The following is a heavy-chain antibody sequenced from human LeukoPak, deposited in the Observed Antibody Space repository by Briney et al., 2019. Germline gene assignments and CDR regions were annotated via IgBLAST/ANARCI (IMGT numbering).Heavy chain of an antibody. Sequence: PGGSLRLSCAASGFTFSSYSMNWVRQAPGKGLEWLSYISRSSTTIYNADSVKGRFTISRDNAKKTLYLQMNSPRAEDTAVYFCAREDYNDSGWYFDLWGRGTLVTVSS. J-gene: IGHJ2*01. CDR1: GFTFSSYS. CDR3: AREDYNDSGWYFDL. CDR2: ISRSSTTI. V-gene: IGHV3-48*01. D-gene: IGHD4-17*01.